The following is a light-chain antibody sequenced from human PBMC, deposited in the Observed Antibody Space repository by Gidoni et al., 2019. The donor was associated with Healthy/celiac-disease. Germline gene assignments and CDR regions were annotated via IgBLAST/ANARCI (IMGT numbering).Light chain of an antibody. Sequence: DTQMTQSPSSLSASVGDRVCITCRASQSISNYLIWYQQKPGKAPKLLIYAASSLQSGVPSRFSGSGSGTDFTLTISSLQPEDFTTYYCQQSYGTPYTFXQXTKLEIK. CDR2: AAS. V-gene: IGKV1-39*01. CDR1: QSISNY. CDR3: QQSYGTPYT. J-gene: IGKJ2*01.